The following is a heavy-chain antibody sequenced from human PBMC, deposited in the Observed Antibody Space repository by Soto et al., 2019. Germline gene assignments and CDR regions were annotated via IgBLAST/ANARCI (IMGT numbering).Heavy chain of an antibody. Sequence: GGSLRLSCAASGFTFSSYAMSWVRQAPGKGLEWVSAISGSGGSTYYADSVKGRFTISRDNSKNTLYLQMNSLRAEDTAVYYCAKDYVVVVPAAILYYHYYMDVWGKGTTVTVSS. D-gene: IGHD2-2*01. CDR2: ISGSGGST. V-gene: IGHV3-23*01. CDR3: AKDYVVVVPAAILYYHYYMDV. J-gene: IGHJ6*03. CDR1: GFTFSSYA.